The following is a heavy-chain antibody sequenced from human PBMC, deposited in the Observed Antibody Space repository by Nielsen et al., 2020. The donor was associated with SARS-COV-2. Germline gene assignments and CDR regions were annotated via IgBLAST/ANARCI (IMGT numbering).Heavy chain of an antibody. CDR1: GGSITDSNYY. D-gene: IGHD3-3*01. CDR3: ARDKTWSGYPNYFDY. J-gene: IGHJ4*02. Sequence: SETLSLTCSVSGGSITDSNYYWGWIRQHPGKGLEWIGHIYHSATTFYNPSLRGRVYISVDTSKNHFSLKLASVTAADTALYFCARDKTWSGYPNYFDYWGLGTLVTVSS. V-gene: IGHV4-31*03. CDR2: IYHSATT.